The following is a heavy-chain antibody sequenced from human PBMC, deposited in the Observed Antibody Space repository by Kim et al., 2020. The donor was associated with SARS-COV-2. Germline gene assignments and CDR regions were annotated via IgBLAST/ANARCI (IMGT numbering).Heavy chain of an antibody. CDR1: GGSFSGYY. Sequence: SETLSLTCAVYGGSFSGYYWSWIRQPPGKGLEWIGEINHSGSTNYNPSLKSRVTITVDTTKNQFSLMLSSVTAADTAVYYCARAKIHITYYYDSSGYYYRAGPAFTLSSFDSWGQETLVTVSS. CDR2: INHSGST. D-gene: IGHD3-22*01. J-gene: IGHJ4*02. V-gene: IGHV4-34*01. CDR3: ARAKIHITYYYDSSGYYYRAGPAFTLSSFDS.